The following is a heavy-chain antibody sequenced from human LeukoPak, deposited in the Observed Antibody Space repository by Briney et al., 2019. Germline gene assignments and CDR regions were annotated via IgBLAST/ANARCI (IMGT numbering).Heavy chain of an antibody. CDR1: GXTFSSYG. J-gene: IGHJ3*02. CDR2: ILYDGSNK. D-gene: IGHD3-22*01. Sequence: GGSLRLSCAASGXTFSSYGMHWVRQAPGKGLEWVAVILYDGSNKYYADSVKGRFTISRDNSKNTLYLQMNSLRAEDTAVYYCARDGNTYYYDSREAFDIWGQGTLVTVSS. V-gene: IGHV3-33*05. CDR3: ARDGNTYYYDSREAFDI.